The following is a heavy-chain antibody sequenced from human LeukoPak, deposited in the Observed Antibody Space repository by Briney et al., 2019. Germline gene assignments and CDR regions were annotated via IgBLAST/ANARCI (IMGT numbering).Heavy chain of an antibody. CDR3: AKWGDYDVLTGYYDSDY. Sequence: GGSLRLSCAASGFTFSTYAITWVRQAPGQGLEWVSAVSGRDTSTYYTDSVKGRFTISRDNSKNTLYLQMNSLSAEDTAIYYCAKWGDYDVLTGYYDSDYWGQGTLVTVSS. J-gene: IGHJ4*02. CDR1: GFTFSTYA. D-gene: IGHD3-9*01. CDR2: VSGRDTST. V-gene: IGHV3-23*01.